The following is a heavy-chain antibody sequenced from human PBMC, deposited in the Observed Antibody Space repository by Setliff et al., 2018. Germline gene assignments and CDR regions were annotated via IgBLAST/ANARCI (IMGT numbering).Heavy chain of an antibody. CDR2: IYSSGST. Sequence: PSETLSLTCTVSGGSFSDYYWSWIRQPPGKGLEWIGYIYSSGSTNYNPSLKSRVTISVDTSKNQLSLKLSSVTAADTAVYYCARDQGYCGSASCYAQLWFDPWGQGTLVTVSS. V-gene: IGHV4-4*08. CDR1: GGSFSDYY. CDR3: ARDQGYCGSASCYAQLWFDP. D-gene: IGHD2-2*01. J-gene: IGHJ5*02.